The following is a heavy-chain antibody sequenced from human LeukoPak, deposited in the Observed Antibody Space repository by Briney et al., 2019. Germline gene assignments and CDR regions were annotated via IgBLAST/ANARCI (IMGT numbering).Heavy chain of an antibody. V-gene: IGHV3-30-3*01. CDR2: ISYDGSNK. CDR1: GFTFSSYA. CDR3: AKGEESGDWAFDI. Sequence: GGSLRLSCAASGFTFSSYAMHWVRQAPGKGLEWVAVISYDGSNKYYADSVKGRFTISRDNSKNTLYLQMNSLRAEDTAVYYCAKGEESGDWAFDIWGQGTMVTVSS. J-gene: IGHJ3*02. D-gene: IGHD2-21*02.